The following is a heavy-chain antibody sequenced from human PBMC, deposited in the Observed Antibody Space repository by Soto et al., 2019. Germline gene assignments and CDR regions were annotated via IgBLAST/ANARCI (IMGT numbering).Heavy chain of an antibody. D-gene: IGHD1-26*01. CDR3: ARVPSGSYSELDY. CDR1: GFTFSSYW. V-gene: IGHV3-74*01. CDR2: INSDGSST. Sequence: GGSLRLSCAASGFTFSSYWMHWVCQAPGKGLVWVSRINSDGSSTSYADSVKGRFTIPRDNAKNTLYLQMNSLRAEDTAVYYCARVPSGSYSELDYWGQGTLVTVSS. J-gene: IGHJ4*02.